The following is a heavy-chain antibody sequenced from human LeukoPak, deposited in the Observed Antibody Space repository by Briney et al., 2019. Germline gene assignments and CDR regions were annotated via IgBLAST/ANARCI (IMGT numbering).Heavy chain of an antibody. J-gene: IGHJ6*02. V-gene: IGHV1-18*01. CDR3: ARDGYCSGGSCYSYYYYGMDV. CDR2: ISAYNGNT. Sequence: ASVKVSCKASGYTFTSYGISWVRQAPGQGLEWMGWISAYNGNTNYAQKLQGRVTMTTDTSTSTVYMELRSLRSDDTAVYYCARDGYCSGGSCYSYYYYGMDVWGQGTTVTVSS. CDR1: GYTFTSYG. D-gene: IGHD2-15*01.